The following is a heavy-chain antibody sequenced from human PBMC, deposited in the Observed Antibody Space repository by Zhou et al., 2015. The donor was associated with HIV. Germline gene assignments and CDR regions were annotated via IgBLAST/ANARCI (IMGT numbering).Heavy chain of an antibody. D-gene: IGHD1-14*01. Sequence: LMQSGTEVTKPGSSVKVSCKASGGTFSGSDISWVRQAPGQGLEWMGGITPMFEIEKYAQKFRTRLIITVDKSTSTAYMDLSSLTSEDTAIYFCARSSVNHENAFDIWGQGTNVIVSP. V-gene: IGHV1-69*17. CDR3: ARSSVNHENAFDI. CDR2: ITPMFEIE. J-gene: IGHJ3*02. CDR1: GGTFSGSD.